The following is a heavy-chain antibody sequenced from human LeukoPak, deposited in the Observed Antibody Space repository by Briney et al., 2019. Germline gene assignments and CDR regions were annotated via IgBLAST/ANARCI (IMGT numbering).Heavy chain of an antibody. CDR3: ARHVAYSNYDWFDP. V-gene: IGHV4-59*08. CDR1: GGSISSYY. J-gene: IGHJ5*02. D-gene: IGHD4-4*01. Sequence: PSETLSLTCTVSGGSISSYYWSWIRQPPGKGLEWIGYIYYSGSTNYNPSLKSRVTTSVDTSKNQFSLKLSSVTAADTAVYYCARHVAYSNYDWFDPWGQGTLVTVSS. CDR2: IYYSGST.